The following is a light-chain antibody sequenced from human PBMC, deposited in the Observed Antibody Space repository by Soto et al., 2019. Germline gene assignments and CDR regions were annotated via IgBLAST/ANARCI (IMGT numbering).Light chain of an antibody. J-gene: IGKJ1*01. Sequence: EVMMSQSPATLSVYPGERATLSCRASQTVYSNLAWYQQKPGQAPRLLIYGASSRATGIPDRFSGSGSGTDFTLTISRLEPEDFAVYYCQQYGSSHWTFGQGTKV. CDR3: QQYGSSHWT. CDR2: GAS. V-gene: IGKV3-20*01. CDR1: QTVYSN.